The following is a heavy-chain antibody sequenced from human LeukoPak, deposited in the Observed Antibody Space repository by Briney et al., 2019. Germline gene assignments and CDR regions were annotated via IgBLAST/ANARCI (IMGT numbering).Heavy chain of an antibody. CDR1: GFTFSSYA. D-gene: IGHD3-10*01. V-gene: IGHV3-23*01. Sequence: PGGSLRLSCAASGFTFSSYAMSWVRHAPGKGLELVSAISGSGGSTYYADSVKGRFTISRDNSKNTLYLQMNSLRAEDTAVYYCAQRFHYGSGSYFPFDPWGQGTLVTVSS. CDR3: AQRFHYGSGSYFPFDP. CDR2: ISGSGGST. J-gene: IGHJ5*02.